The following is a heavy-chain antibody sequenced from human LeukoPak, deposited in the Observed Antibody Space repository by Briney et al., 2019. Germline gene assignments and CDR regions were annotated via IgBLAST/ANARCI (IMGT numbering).Heavy chain of an antibody. CDR1: GGSISSYY. CDR2: IYYSGST. J-gene: IGHJ4*02. Sequence: PSGTLSLTCTVSGGSISSYYWSWIRQPPGKGLEWIGYIYYSGSTNYNPSLKSRVTISVDTSKNQFSLKLSSVTAADTAVYYCARGGGYCSSTSCLYYWGQGTLVTVSS. CDR3: ARGGGYCSSTSCLYY. V-gene: IGHV4-59*01. D-gene: IGHD2-2*01.